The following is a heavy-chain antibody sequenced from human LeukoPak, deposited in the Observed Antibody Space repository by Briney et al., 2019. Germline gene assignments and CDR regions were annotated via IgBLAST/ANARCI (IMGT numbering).Heavy chain of an antibody. J-gene: IGHJ4*02. CDR3: AKNSLSSRLRYFDY. CDR2: ISSSGSTI. V-gene: IGHV3-48*03. Sequence: GGSLRLSCAASGFTFSSYEMNWVRQAPGKGLEWVSYISSSGSTIYYADSVKGRFTISRDNSKNTLFLQMNSLRTEDTAVYYCAKNSLSSRLRYFDYWGQGTLVTVSS. CDR1: GFTFSSYE. D-gene: IGHD4-17*01.